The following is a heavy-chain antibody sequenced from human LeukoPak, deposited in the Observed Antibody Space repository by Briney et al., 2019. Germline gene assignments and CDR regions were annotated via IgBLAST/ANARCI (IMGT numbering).Heavy chain of an antibody. CDR1: GGSISSGSYY. CDR2: IYTSGST. CDR3: ATSLVGAAFDI. D-gene: IGHD3-16*01. J-gene: IGHJ3*02. Sequence: SQTLSPTCTVSGGSISSGSYYWSWIRQPAGKGLEWIGRIYTSGSTNYNPSLKSRVTISVDTSKSQFSLKLSSVTAADTAVYYCATSLVGAAFDIWGQGTMVTVSS. V-gene: IGHV4-61*02.